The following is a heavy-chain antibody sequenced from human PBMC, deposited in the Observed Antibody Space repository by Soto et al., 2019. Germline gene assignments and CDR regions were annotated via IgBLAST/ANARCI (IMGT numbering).Heavy chain of an antibody. Sequence: AETLSLTCAVYGGSFSGYYWSWIRQPPGKGLEWIGEINHSGSTNYNPSLKSRVTISVDTSKNQFSLKLSSVTAADTAVYYCARGSDFWSGYYGYYYYGMDVWGQGTTVTVSS. J-gene: IGHJ6*02. D-gene: IGHD3-3*01. V-gene: IGHV4-34*01. CDR2: INHSGST. CDR1: GGSFSGYY. CDR3: ARGSDFWSGYYGYYYYGMDV.